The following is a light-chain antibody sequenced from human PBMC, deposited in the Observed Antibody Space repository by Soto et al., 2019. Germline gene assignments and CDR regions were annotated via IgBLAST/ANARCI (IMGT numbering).Light chain of an antibody. Sequence: DIQMTQSPSSLSASVGDSFTITCRASQNINNYLSWYQHKPGKAPKLLVYAASKLQSGVPSTFSASRSGTDYTLTISRLYPEDFATYYCQQSYSMPQTFGQGSKLEIK. CDR1: QNINNY. CDR2: AAS. J-gene: IGKJ2*01. CDR3: QQSYSMPQT. V-gene: IGKV1-39*01.